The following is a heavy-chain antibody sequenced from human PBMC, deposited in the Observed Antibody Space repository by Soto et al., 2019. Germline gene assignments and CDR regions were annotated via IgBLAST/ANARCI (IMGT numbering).Heavy chain of an antibody. Sequence: QAQLVQSGAEMKNPGASVKVSCKASGYTLSNYGIIWVRQAPGQGLEWMGWSSTYNGNTKYAKKFQGRVTMTTDTSTSTAYMELRSLRSDDTAVYYCVRDHHDFSSDYHYYHMDVWGKGTTVTVSS. CDR3: VRDHHDFSSDYHYYHMDV. V-gene: IGHV1-18*01. J-gene: IGHJ6*03. CDR1: GYTLSNYG. D-gene: IGHD3-3*01. CDR2: SSTYNGNT.